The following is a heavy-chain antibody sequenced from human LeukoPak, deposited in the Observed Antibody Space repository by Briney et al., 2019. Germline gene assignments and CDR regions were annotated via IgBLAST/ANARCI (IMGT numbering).Heavy chain of an antibody. D-gene: IGHD4-17*01. CDR1: GYTLTELS. CDR2: FDPEDGET. CDR3: ATFPDDVTTVTYFDY. V-gene: IGHV1-24*01. Sequence: GASVKVSCKVSGYTLTELSMHWVRQAPGKGLEWAGGFDPEDGETVYAQKFQGRVTMTEDTSTDTAYMELSSLRSEDTAVYYCATFPDDVTTVTYFDYWGQGTLVTVSS. J-gene: IGHJ4*02.